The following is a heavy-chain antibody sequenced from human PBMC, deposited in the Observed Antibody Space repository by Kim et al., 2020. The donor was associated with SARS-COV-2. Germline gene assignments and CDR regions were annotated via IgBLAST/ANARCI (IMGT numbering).Heavy chain of an antibody. Sequence: DSVKGRFTISSDNSKNTLYLQMNSLRAEDTAVYYCAKDVNWRGFDWGFDYWGQGTLVTVSS. V-gene: IGHV3-23*01. J-gene: IGHJ4*02. CDR3: AKDVNWRGFDWGFDY. D-gene: IGHD3-9*01.